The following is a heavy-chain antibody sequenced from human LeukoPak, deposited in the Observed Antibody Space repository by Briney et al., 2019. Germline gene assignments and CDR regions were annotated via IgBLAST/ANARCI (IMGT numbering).Heavy chain of an antibody. CDR3: ARAEGYSSSWDFDY. D-gene: IGHD6-13*01. Sequence: GGSLRLSCAASGFTFSDFWMHWVRQAPGKGLVWVSRINSGGTVTNYADSVEGRFTISRDNAKNSLYLQMNSLRAEDTAVYYCARAEGYSSSWDFDYWGQGTLVTVSS. CDR1: GFTFSDFW. J-gene: IGHJ4*02. V-gene: IGHV3-74*01. CDR2: INSGGTVT.